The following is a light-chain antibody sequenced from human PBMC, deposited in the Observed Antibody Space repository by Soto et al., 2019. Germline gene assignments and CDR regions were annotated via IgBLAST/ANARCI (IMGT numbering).Light chain of an antibody. Sequence: DIVMTQSPDSVAVSLGERATINCKSSQSILYSPNNKNYLAWYQQKPGQPPKLLFYWASTRESGFPDRFSGSGSGTDFTLPISILQAEDVAVYYCQQYLITPWTFGQGTKVEIK. CDR1: QSILYSPNNKNY. CDR3: QQYLITPWT. CDR2: WAS. J-gene: IGKJ1*01. V-gene: IGKV4-1*01.